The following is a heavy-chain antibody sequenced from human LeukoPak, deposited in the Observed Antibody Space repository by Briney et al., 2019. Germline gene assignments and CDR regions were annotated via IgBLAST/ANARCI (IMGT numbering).Heavy chain of an antibody. CDR2: FYTSGRT. CDR3: ARGDRAASGFDY. Sequence: GGSLRLSFVASGFTVSSNYLNWVRQAPGKGLEWVSVFYTSGRTYYADSVKGRFTISRDNSKNTLYLQMNSLRAEDTAVYYCARGDRAASGFDYWGQGTLVTVST. D-gene: IGHD2-15*01. J-gene: IGHJ4*02. V-gene: IGHV3-66*01. CDR1: GFTVSSNY.